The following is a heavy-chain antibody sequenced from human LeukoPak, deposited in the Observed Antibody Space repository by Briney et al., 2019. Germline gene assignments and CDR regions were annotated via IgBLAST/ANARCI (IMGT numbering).Heavy chain of an antibody. J-gene: IGHJ4*02. CDR2: ISSSSSTI. V-gene: IGHV3-48*01. CDR3: AREPRGAYFDY. D-gene: IGHD3-10*01. Sequence: PGGSLRLSCAASGFTSSSYSMNWVRQAPGKGLEWVSYISSSSSTIYYADSVKGRFTISRDNAKNSLYLQMNSLRAEDTAVYYCAREPRGAYFDYWGQGTLVTVSS. CDR1: GFTSSSYS.